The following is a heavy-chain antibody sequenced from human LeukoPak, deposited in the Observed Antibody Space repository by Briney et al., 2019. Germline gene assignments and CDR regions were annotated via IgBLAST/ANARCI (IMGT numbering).Heavy chain of an antibody. Sequence: SETLSLTCAVYGGSSSGYYWSWIRQPPGKGLEWIGEINHSGSTNYNPSLKSRVTISVDTSKNQFSLKLSSVTAADTAVYYCARTHYYGSGSYYKYWGQGTLVTVSS. D-gene: IGHD3-10*01. CDR3: ARTHYYGSGSYYKY. CDR1: GGSSSGYY. CDR2: INHSGST. V-gene: IGHV4-34*01. J-gene: IGHJ4*02.